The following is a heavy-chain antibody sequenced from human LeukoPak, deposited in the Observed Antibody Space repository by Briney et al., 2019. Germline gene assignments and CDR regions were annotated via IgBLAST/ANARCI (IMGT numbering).Heavy chain of an antibody. V-gene: IGHV5-51*01. CDR2: IYPGDSDT. CDR3: ARREYSSAWDSLYYFDF. D-gene: IGHD6-19*01. CDR1: GYSFSSYW. J-gene: IGHJ4*02. Sequence: GESLKISCKGSGYSFSSYWIGWVRQMPGKGLEWMGIIYPGDSDTRYRPSFQGQVTISADKSINIAYLQRSSLKASDTGMYYCARREYSSAWDSLYYFDFWGQGTLVTVSS.